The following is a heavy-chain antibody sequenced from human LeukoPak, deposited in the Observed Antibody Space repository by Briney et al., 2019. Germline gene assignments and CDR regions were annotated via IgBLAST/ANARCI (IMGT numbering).Heavy chain of an antibody. CDR2: ISGSGGST. V-gene: IGHV3-23*01. Sequence: GGSLRLSCAASGFTFSSYAMSWVRQAPGKGLEWVSAISGSGGSTYYADSVKGRFTIPRDNSKNTLYLQMNSLRAEDTAVYYCAKDPTPRGDYYFDYWGQGTLVTVSS. CDR3: AKDPTPRGDYYFDY. D-gene: IGHD2-15*01. CDR1: GFTFSSYA. J-gene: IGHJ4*02.